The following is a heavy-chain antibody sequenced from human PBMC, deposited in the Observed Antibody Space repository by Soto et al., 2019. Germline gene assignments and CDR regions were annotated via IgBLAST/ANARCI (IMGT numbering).Heavy chain of an antibody. J-gene: IGHJ4*02. CDR3: ASVNIVHGTPAPSDC. CDR2: MNPNSGNT. Sequence: GASVKVSCKASGYTFTSYDINWVRQATGQGLEWMGWMNPNSGNTGYAQKFQGRVTMTRNTSISTAYMELSSLRSEDTAVYYCASVNIVHGTPAPSDCWGQGTLVTVSS. V-gene: IGHV1-8*01. CDR1: GYTFTSYD. D-gene: IGHD2-2*01.